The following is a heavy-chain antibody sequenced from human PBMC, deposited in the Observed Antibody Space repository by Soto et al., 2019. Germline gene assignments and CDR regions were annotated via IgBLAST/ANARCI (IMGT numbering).Heavy chain of an antibody. D-gene: IGHD5-12*01. V-gene: IGHV1-69*02. J-gene: IGHJ4*02. CDR1: VGTFSSYT. Sequence: QVQLVQSGAEVKKPGSSVKVSCKASVGTFSSYTISWVRQAPGQGLEWMGRIIPILGIANYAKKFQGRVTITADKSTSTAYMELSSLRSEDTAVYYCARGGDGYNSDYWGQGTLVTVSS. CDR3: ARGGDGYNSDY. CDR2: IIPILGIA.